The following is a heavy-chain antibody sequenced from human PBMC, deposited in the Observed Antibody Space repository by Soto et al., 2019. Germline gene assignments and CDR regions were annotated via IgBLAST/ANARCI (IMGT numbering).Heavy chain of an antibody. Sequence: GGSLRLSCAASGFAFSTYAMTWVRQDTGKGLEWVSVMSGSGGGSYYADSVKGRLTNFRDNSKNTLFLEMLGLRAEETGVYYSAKVTKGAAAGRYEHYKYRMDVWGEGIKVTVSS. CDR2: MSGSGGGS. V-gene: IGHV3-23*01. CDR3: AKVTKGAAAGRYEHYKYRMDV. J-gene: IGHJ6*01. D-gene: IGHD6-13*01. CDR1: GFAFSTYA.